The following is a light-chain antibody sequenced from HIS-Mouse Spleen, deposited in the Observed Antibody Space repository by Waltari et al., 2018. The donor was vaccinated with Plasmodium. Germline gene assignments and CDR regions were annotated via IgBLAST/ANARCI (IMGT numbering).Light chain of an antibody. J-gene: IGKJ1*01. CDR1: QSISNY. V-gene: IGKV1-39*01. CDR3: QQSYSTWT. Sequence: DIQMTQSPSSLSASVGDRDTITGRASQSISNYLNWYQQKPGKAPKFLIYAASTLQSGVPLRCSGSGSETDFTLSIIRLQHEDFATYYWQQSYSTWTFGQGTKVEIK. CDR2: AAS.